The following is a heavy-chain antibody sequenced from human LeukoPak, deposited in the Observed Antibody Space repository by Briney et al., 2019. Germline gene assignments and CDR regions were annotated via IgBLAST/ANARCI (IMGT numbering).Heavy chain of an antibody. CDR2: IIPILGIA. Sequence: GASVKVSCKASGYTFTGYYMHWVRQAPGQGLEWMGRIIPILGIANYAQKFQGRVTITADKSTSTAYMELSSLRSEDTAVYYCASIAAAGTWFGRYYGMDVWGQGTTVTVSS. CDR3: ASIAAAGTWFGRYYGMDV. D-gene: IGHD6-13*01. J-gene: IGHJ6*02. V-gene: IGHV1-69*02. CDR1: GYTFTGYY.